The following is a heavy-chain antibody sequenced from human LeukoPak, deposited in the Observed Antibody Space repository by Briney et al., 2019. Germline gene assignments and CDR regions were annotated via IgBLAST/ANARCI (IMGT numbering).Heavy chain of an antibody. CDR1: GGSFSGYY. Sequence: PSETLSLTCAVYGGSFSGYYWSWIRQPPGKGLEWTGEINHSGSTNYNPSLKSRVTISVDTSKNQFSLKLSSVTAADTAVYYCARASRAARLHYWGQGTLVTVSS. CDR2: INHSGST. D-gene: IGHD6-6*01. V-gene: IGHV4-34*01. CDR3: ARASRAARLHY. J-gene: IGHJ4*02.